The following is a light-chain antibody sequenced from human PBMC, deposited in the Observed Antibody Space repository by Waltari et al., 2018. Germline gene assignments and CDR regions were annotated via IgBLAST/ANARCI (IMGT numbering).Light chain of an antibody. CDR3: LSRDTSSTRV. CDR2: GQD. J-gene: IGLJ3*02. Sequence: SSELTQDPAVSVALGQTVRITCQGDSLRRYYASWYQQGPGQAPFLVLYGQDNRPSGIPDRFSGSTSGNTASLTITRAQAEDAGVYYCLSRDTSSTRVFGGGTTLTV. V-gene: IGLV3-19*01. CDR1: SLRRYY.